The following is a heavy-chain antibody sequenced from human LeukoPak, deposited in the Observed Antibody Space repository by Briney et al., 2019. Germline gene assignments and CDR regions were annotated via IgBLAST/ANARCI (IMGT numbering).Heavy chain of an antibody. D-gene: IGHD4-23*01. J-gene: IGHJ1*01. V-gene: IGHV3-7*01. CDR3: ARVLGKAEYFQH. CDR2: INQDGSET. Sequence: PGGSLRLSCAASGFSFIRHWMSWVRQAPGKGRECVANINQDGSETCDVESVKGRFTISRDNAKNSLYLQMNSLRAEDTAVYYCARVLGKAEYFQHWGQGTLVTVSS. CDR1: GFSFIRHW.